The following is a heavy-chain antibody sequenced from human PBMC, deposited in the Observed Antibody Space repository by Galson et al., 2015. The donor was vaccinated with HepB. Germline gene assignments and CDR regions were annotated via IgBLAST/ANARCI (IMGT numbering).Heavy chain of an antibody. CDR1: GFTFSSYA. CDR2: ISYDGSNK. D-gene: IGHD6-19*01. V-gene: IGHV3-30*04. Sequence: SLRLSCAASGFTFSSYAMHWVRQAPGKGLEWVAVISYDGSNKYYADSVKGRFTISRDNSKNTLYLQMNSLRAEDTAVYYCAREPYSSGWYSVFAPDYYYYGMDVWGQGTTVTVSS. CDR3: AREPYSSGWYSVFAPDYYYYGMDV. J-gene: IGHJ6*02.